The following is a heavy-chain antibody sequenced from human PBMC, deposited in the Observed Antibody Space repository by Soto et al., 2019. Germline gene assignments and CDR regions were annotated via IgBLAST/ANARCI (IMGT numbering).Heavy chain of an antibody. Sequence: GASVKVSCKASGYTFTSYYMHWVRQAPGQGLEWMGIINPSVGSTSYAQKFQGRVTMTRDTSTSTAYMELSSLRSEDTAVYYCARDLVASGDTSSTSWLDPWGQGTLVTGSS. J-gene: IGHJ5*02. V-gene: IGHV1-46*01. CDR1: GYTFTSYY. CDR3: ARDLVASGDTSSTSWLDP. CDR2: INPSVGST. D-gene: IGHD2-2*01.